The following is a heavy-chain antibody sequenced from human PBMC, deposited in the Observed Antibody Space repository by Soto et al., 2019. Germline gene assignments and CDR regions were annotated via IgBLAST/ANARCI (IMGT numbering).Heavy chain of an antibody. CDR2: IYYSGST. J-gene: IGHJ4*02. CDR3: ARDSGGGDCYSS. CDR1: GGSISSYY. D-gene: IGHD2-21*02. Sequence: SETLSLTCTVSGGSISSYYWSWIRQPPGKGLEWIGYIYYSGSTNYNPSLKSRVTISVDTSKNQFSLKLSSVTAADTAVYYCARDSGGGDCYSSWGQGTLVTVSS. V-gene: IGHV4-59*01.